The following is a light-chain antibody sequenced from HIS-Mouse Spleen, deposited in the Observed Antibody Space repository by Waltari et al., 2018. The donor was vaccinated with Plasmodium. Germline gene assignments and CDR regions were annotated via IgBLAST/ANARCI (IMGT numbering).Light chain of an antibody. CDR2: EDS. CDR1: AFPNKY. Sequence: SYELTQPPSVSVSPGQTARITCSGDAFPNKYHYWYQQKSGQAPVLVIYEDSKRPSGIPERFSGSSSGTMATLTISGAQVEDEADYYCYSTDSSGNHRVFGGGTKLTVL. V-gene: IGLV3-10*01. CDR3: YSTDSSGNHRV. J-gene: IGLJ3*02.